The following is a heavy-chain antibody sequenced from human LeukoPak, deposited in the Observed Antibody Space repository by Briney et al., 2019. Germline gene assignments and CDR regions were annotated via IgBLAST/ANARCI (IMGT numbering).Heavy chain of an antibody. J-gene: IGHJ5*02. CDR3: ARERTAARNWFDP. D-gene: IGHD6-6*01. Sequence: ASVKVSCKTSGYTFTNNAINWVRQAPGQGLEWMGWINPNSGGTNYAQKFQGRVTMTRDTSISTAYMELSRLRSDDTAVYYCARERTAARNWFDPWGQGTLVAVSS. CDR2: INPNSGGT. V-gene: IGHV1-2*02. CDR1: GYTFTNNA.